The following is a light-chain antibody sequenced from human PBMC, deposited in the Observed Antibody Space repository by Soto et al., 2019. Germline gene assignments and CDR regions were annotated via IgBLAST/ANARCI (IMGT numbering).Light chain of an antibody. Sequence: EIVVTHSPGTLSLSPGERATLSCKASQSVTSNHLVWYQQMPGQAPRLLIGGASRRATGVPDRFTGSGSGTDFYLTIDRLEPEDAAMYYCQQYATSPRTFGGGTKVDI. CDR3: QQYATSPRT. J-gene: IGKJ4*01. V-gene: IGKV3-20*01. CDR1: QSVTSNH. CDR2: GAS.